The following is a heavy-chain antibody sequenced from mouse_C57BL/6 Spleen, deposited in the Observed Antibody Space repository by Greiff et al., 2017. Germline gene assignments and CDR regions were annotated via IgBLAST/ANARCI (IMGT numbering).Heavy chain of an antibody. Sequence: QVQLQQPGAELVMPGASVKLSCKASGYTFTSYWMHWVKQRPGQGLEWIGEIDPSDSYTNYNQKFKGKSTLTVDKSSSTAYMQLSSLTSEDSAVYYCARMRGYDYDYYYAMDYWGQGTSVTVSS. D-gene: IGHD2-4*01. V-gene: IGHV1-69*01. CDR2: IDPSDSYT. CDR3: ARMRGYDYDYYYAMDY. J-gene: IGHJ4*01. CDR1: GYTFTSYW.